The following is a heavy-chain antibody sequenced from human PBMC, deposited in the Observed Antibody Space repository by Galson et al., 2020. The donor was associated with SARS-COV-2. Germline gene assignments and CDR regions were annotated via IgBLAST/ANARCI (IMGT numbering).Heavy chain of an antibody. CDR3: ARVGTRSGWKYYFDY. D-gene: IGHD6-19*01. CDR2: INSDGSST. Sequence: TGGSLRLSCAASGFTFSSCWMHWVRQAPGKGLVWVSRINSDGSSTSYADSVKGRFTISRDNAKKTLYLQMNSLRAEDTAVYYCARVGTRSGWKYYFDYWGQGTLVTVSS. V-gene: IGHV3-74*01. J-gene: IGHJ4*02. CDR1: GFTFSSCW.